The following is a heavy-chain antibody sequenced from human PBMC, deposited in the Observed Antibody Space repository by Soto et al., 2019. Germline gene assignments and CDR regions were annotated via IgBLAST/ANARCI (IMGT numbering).Heavy chain of an antibody. CDR2: ISYDGSNK. Sequence: GGSLRLSCAASGFTFSSYGMHWVRQAPGKGLEWVAVISYDGSNKYYADSVKGRFTISRDNSKNTLYLQMNSLRAEDTAVYYCEKDGPLNASPRYRIDVWGQGTPVTVSS. V-gene: IGHV3-30*18. J-gene: IGHJ6*02. CDR1: GFTFSSYG. CDR3: EKDGPLNASPRYRIDV.